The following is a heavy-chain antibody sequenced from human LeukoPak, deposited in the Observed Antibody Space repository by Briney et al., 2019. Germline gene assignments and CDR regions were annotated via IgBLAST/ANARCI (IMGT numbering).Heavy chain of an antibody. Sequence: GGSLRLSCAASGFTFSSYAMHWVRQAPGKGLEYVSAISSNGGSTYYANSVKGRFTISRDNSKNTLYLQMGSLRAEDMAVYYCARPKYCSSTSGFDFDYWGQGTLATVSS. CDR3: ARPKYCSSTSGFDFDY. J-gene: IGHJ4*02. CDR1: GFTFSSYA. D-gene: IGHD2-2*01. V-gene: IGHV3-64*01. CDR2: ISSNGGST.